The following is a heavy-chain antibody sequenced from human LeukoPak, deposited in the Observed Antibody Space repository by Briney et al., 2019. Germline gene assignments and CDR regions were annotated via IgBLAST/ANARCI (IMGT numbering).Heavy chain of an antibody. D-gene: IGHD3-10*01. CDR1: GGTFSSYA. J-gene: IGHJ6*02. CDR2: MNPNSGNT. CDR3: ARGGTMVRGVIPLYYYYGMDV. V-gene: IGHV1-8*02. Sequence: WASVKVSCKASGGTFSSYAISWVRQATGQGLEWMGWMNPNSGNTGYAQKFQGRVTMTRNTSISTAYMELSSLRSEDTAVYYCARGGTMVRGVIPLYYYYGMDVWGQGTTVTVSS.